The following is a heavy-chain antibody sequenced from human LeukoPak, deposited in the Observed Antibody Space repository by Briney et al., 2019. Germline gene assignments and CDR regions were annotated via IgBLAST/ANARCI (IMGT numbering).Heavy chain of an antibody. CDR3: ARVPHYYDSSGYYEIGPA. J-gene: IGHJ5*02. CDR1: GGTFSSYT. Sequence: ASVKVSCKASGGTFSSYTISWVRQAPGQGLEWMGRIIPILGIANYAQKFQGRVTITADKSTSTAYMELSSLRSEDTAVYYCARVPHYYDSSGYYEIGPAWGQGTLVTVSS. CDR2: IIPILGIA. V-gene: IGHV1-69*02. D-gene: IGHD3-22*01.